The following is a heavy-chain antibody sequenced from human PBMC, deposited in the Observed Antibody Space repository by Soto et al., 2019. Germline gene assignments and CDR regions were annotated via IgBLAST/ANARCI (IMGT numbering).Heavy chain of an antibody. J-gene: IGHJ5*02. CDR2: IYHSGTT. D-gene: IGHD1-26*01. CDR3: ARGNVQEWENWFDP. CDR1: SFFISSGYY. Sequence: PSETLSLTCAVSSFFISSGYYWGWVRQPPGKGLEWIGSIYHSGTTNYSPSLKSRVTISIDTSKNQFSLKLSSVTAADTAVYYCARGNVQEWENWFDPWGQGTLVTVSS. V-gene: IGHV4-38-2*01.